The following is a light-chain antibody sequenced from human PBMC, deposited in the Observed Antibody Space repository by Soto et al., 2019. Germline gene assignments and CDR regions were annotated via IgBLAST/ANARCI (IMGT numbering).Light chain of an antibody. CDR3: QQYGRSSLT. CDR2: DAS. Sequence: EIVLTQSPATLSLSPGERATLSCRASQSVSSYLAWYQQKPGQAPRLLIYDASNRATGIPARFSGSGSGTDFTLTISRLDPEDFAVYYCQQYGRSSLTFGPGTKVDIK. V-gene: IGKV3-11*01. CDR1: QSVSSY. J-gene: IGKJ3*01.